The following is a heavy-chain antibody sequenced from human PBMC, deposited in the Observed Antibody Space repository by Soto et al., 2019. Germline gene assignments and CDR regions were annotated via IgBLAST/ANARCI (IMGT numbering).Heavy chain of an antibody. CDR3: ARDLAAATGFN. CDR1: GFSLDEYG. D-gene: IGHD6-13*01. V-gene: IGHV3-21*01. Sequence: GGSLRLSCAASGFSLDEYGISWARQAPGKGLEWVSSISSSSSYIYYADSVKGRFTISRDNAKNSLYLQMNSLRAEDTAVYYCARDLAAATGFNWGQGTLVTVSS. CDR2: ISSSSSYI. J-gene: IGHJ4*02.